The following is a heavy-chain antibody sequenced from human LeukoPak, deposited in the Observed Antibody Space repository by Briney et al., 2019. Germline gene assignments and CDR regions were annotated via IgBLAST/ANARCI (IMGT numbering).Heavy chain of an antibody. Sequence: GASGKVSCKASGSTFTSYDINWVRQATGQGLEWMGWMNPNRGNTGYAQKFQGRVTMTSNTSISTAYMELSSLRSEDTAVYYCARGQAREVRGDINAYWGQGTLVTVSS. CDR1: GSTFTSYD. CDR2: MNPNRGNT. CDR3: ARGQAREVRGDINAY. V-gene: IGHV1-8*01. J-gene: IGHJ4*02. D-gene: IGHD3-10*01.